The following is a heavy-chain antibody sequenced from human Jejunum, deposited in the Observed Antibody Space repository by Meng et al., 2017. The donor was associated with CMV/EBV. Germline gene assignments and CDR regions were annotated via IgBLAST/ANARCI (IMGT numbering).Heavy chain of an antibody. V-gene: IGHV4-31*03. J-gene: IGHJ5*02. CDR3: ARASYGSGSPLGESWFDP. Sequence: QVQLQESGPGLVKPSQTLSLTCTVSGGSISSGGYYWSWIRQHPGKGLEWIGYIHDSGSTYYNPSLKSRVTISADTSKNQFPLKLSSVTAADTAVYYCARASYGSGSPLGESWFDPWGQGTLVTVSS. CDR1: GGSISSGGYY. CDR2: IHDSGST. D-gene: IGHD3-10*01.